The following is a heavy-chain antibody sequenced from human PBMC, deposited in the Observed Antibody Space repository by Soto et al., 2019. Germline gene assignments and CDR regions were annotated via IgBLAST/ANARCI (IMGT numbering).Heavy chain of an antibody. Sequence: QMQLVQSGPEVKKPGTSVKVSCKASGFTFTSSAMQWVRQARGQRLEWIGWIVVGSGNTNYAQKFQERVTITRVMSTSTAYMELSSLRSEDTAVYYCAADYDFWSGYGTHAFDIWGQGTMVTVSS. J-gene: IGHJ3*02. V-gene: IGHV1-58*02. CDR2: IVVGSGNT. CDR1: GFTFTSSA. D-gene: IGHD3-3*01. CDR3: AADYDFWSGYGTHAFDI.